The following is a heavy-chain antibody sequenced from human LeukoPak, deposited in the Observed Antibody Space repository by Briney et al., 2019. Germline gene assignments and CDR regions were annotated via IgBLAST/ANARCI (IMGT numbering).Heavy chain of an antibody. J-gene: IGHJ4*02. CDR3: AKDDITMIVVVTGGFDY. CDR2: ISSSGSTI. D-gene: IGHD3-22*01. CDR1: GFTFSSYE. V-gene: IGHV3-48*03. Sequence: GGSLRLSCAASGFTFSSYEMNWVRQAPGKGLEWVSYISSSGSTIYYADSVKGRFTISRDNAKNSLYLQMNSLRAEDTAVYYCAKDDITMIVVVTGGFDYWGQGTLVTVSS.